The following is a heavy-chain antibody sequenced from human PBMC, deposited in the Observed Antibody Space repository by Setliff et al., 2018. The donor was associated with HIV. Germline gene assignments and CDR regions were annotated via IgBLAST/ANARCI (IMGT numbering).Heavy chain of an antibody. CDR1: GGSFSGYY. D-gene: IGHD1-26*01. CDR3: ARYRRDDYYLTAYFDS. Sequence: SETLSLTCAVYGGSFSGYYWSWIRQPPGKGLEWIGEINHSGSTDYNPSLKSRVTISVDTSKNQFSLTLTSVTATDTAVYYCARYRRDDYYLTAYFDSWGQGTLVTVSS. V-gene: IGHV4-34*01. CDR2: INHSGST. J-gene: IGHJ4*02.